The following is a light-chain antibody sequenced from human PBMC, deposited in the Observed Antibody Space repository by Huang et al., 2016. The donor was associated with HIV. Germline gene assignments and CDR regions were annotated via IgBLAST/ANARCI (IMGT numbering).Light chain of an antibody. V-gene: IGKV1-8*01. CDR1: QDINNF. CDR2: AAS. J-gene: IGKJ3*01. Sequence: IRMTQSPSSLSASTGDRVTITCRANQDINNFLAWYQQRPGSVPKLLIYAASTLQSGVPSRFSGNGAGTDFTLTIGCLHSEDVATYYCQQYDIHPLTFGPGTRVDIK. CDR3: QQYDIHPLT.